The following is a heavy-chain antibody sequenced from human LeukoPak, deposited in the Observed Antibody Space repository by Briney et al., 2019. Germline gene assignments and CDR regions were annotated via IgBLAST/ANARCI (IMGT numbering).Heavy chain of an antibody. CDR1: GFTFTGYW. V-gene: IGHV3-7*01. J-gene: IGHJ6*02. D-gene: IGHD6-13*01. CDR3: AREGGIAAADTGYYGMDV. Sequence: GGSLRLSCAASGFTFTGYWMSWVRQAPGKGLEWVANLGQDGTKKYYVDSVKGRFTISRDNSKNTLYLQMNSLRAEDTAVYYCAREGGIAAADTGYYGMDVWGQGTTVTVSS. CDR2: LGQDGTKK.